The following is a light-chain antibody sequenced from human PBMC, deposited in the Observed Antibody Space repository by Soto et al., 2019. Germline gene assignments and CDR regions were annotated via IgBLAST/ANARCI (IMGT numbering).Light chain of an antibody. CDR1: SSDVGGYNY. J-gene: IGLJ3*02. Sequence: LAQPASVSGSPGQSITISCTGTSSDVGGYNYVSWFQQHPGKAPKLKIYEVSNRPSGVSNRFSGSKSGYTASLTISELQAEDEADYYCTSFTSSSTWVFGGGTK. CDR2: EVS. CDR3: TSFTSSSTWV. V-gene: IGLV2-14*03.